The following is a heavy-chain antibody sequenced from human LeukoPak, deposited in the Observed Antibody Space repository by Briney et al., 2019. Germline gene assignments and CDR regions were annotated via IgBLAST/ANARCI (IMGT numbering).Heavy chain of an antibody. J-gene: IGHJ4*02. V-gene: IGHV1-46*01. D-gene: IGHD5-18*01. Sequence: ASVKVSCKASGYTVTSYYMHWVRQAPGRGLEGMGIINPSGGSTSYAQKFQGGVTMTRDTSTSTVYMELSSLRSEDTAVYYCARGGDTAMAGGHYWGQGTLVTVSS. CDR1: GYTVTSYY. CDR3: ARGGDTAMAGGHY. CDR2: INPSGGST.